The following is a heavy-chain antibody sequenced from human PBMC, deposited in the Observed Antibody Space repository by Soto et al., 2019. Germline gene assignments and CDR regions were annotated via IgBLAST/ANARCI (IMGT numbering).Heavy chain of an antibody. V-gene: IGHV1-69*13. CDR1: GGTFSSYA. D-gene: IGHD3-10*01. CDR2: IIPIFGTA. Sequence: VASVKVSCKASGGTFSSYAISCVRQAPGQGLEWMGGIIPIFGTANYAQKFQGRVTITADESTSTAYMELSSLRSEDTAVYYCARDGDTMVRGVITRPHYYYGMDVWGQGTTVTVSS. J-gene: IGHJ6*02. CDR3: ARDGDTMVRGVITRPHYYYGMDV.